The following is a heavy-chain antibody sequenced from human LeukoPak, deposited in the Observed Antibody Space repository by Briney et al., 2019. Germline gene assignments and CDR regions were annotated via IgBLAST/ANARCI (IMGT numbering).Heavy chain of an antibody. D-gene: IGHD1-1*01. CDR1: GFTFSSYA. CDR3: ARDNEEYYFDY. J-gene: IGHJ4*02. Sequence: GGSLRLSCAASGFTFSSYAMSWVRQAPGKGLEWVSAISGSGGSTYYADSVKGRFTISRDNAKNSLYLQMNSLRAEDTAVYYCARDNEEYYFDYWGQGTLVTVSS. CDR2: ISGSGGST. V-gene: IGHV3-23*01.